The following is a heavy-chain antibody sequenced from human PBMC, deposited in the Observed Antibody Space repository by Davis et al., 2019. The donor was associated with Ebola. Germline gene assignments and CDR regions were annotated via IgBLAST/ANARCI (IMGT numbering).Heavy chain of an antibody. D-gene: IGHD1-26*01. CDR3: ARRVGATIDY. CDR2: IYYSGST. J-gene: IGHJ4*02. CDR1: GGSISSSSYY. Sequence: SETLSLPCTVSGGSISSSSYYWGWIRQPPGKGLEWIGSIYYSGSTYYNPSLNSRVTISVDTSKNQFSLKLSSVTAADTAVYYCARRVGATIDYWGQGTLVTVSS. V-gene: IGHV4-39*01.